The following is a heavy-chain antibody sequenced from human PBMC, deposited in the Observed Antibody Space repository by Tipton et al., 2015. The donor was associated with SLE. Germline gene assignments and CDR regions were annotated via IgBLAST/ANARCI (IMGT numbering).Heavy chain of an antibody. CDR2: IYHSGGT. Sequence: TLSLTCTVSGGSVSSGSYYWSWIRQPPGKGLEWIGYIYHSGGTNHSPSLKSRVTISSDTPKNQFSLKLSSVTAADTAVYYCAREGYYDNSGYYPLFDSWGQGILVTVSS. J-gene: IGHJ4*01. V-gene: IGHV4-61*01. CDR3: AREGYYDNSGYYPLFDS. D-gene: IGHD3-22*01. CDR1: GGSVSSGSYY.